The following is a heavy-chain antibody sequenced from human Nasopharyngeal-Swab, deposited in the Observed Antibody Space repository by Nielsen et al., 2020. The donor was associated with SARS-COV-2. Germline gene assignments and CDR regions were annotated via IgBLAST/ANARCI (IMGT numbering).Heavy chain of an antibody. CDR3: STGGYSSGLDY. CDR1: GFTFSSYW. V-gene: IGHV3-15*01. J-gene: IGHJ4*02. Sequence: GGSLRLSCAASGFTFSSYWMSWVRQAPGRGLEWVGRIKSRSDGGTTYYAAPVKGRFTISRDDSENAVYLQMNSLQTDYTAVYYCSTGGYSSGLDYWGQGTLVTVSS. CDR2: IKSRSDGGTT. D-gene: IGHD5-18*01.